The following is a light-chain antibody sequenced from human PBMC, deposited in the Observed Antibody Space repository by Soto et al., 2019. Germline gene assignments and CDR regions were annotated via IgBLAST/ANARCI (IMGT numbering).Light chain of an antibody. V-gene: IGLV2-8*01. Sequence: QSVLTQPPSASGSPGQSVTISCIGTRSDVGDYNYVSWYQQRPGKAPKLLIYEVSKRPSGVPDRFSGSKSGNTASLTVSGLQAEDEADYYCSSYAGSNNFVFGIGTKVTVL. CDR1: RSDVGDYNY. CDR3: SSYAGSNNFV. CDR2: EVS. J-gene: IGLJ1*01.